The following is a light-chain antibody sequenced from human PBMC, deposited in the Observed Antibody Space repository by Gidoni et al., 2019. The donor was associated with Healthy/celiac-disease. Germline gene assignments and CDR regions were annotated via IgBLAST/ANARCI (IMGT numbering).Light chain of an antibody. CDR3: QQRSNWLT. J-gene: IGKJ4*01. CDR1: QSVSSH. Sequence: ELVLTQSPATLALSPGERATLSCRASQSVSSHLAWYQQKPGPAPRLLIYDASNRATGIPARFSGSGSGTDFTLTISSLEPEDFAVYFCQQRSNWLTFGGGTKVEIK. V-gene: IGKV3-11*01. CDR2: DAS.